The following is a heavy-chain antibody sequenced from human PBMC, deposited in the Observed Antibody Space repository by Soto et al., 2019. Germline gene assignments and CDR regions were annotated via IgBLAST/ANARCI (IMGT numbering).Heavy chain of an antibody. CDR2: IDSSRNYI. Sequence: DVQLVESGGGLVKPGGSLRLSCAASGFTFSIYTMTWVRQAPGKGLEWVASIDSSRNYIYYADSMRGRFTISRDNAKNSVFLEMNSLRAEDTAVYYCAREAHFYGRSDVYDIWGQGTMVTVSS. CDR3: AREAHFYGRSDVYDI. D-gene: IGHD3-10*02. J-gene: IGHJ3*02. CDR1: GFTFSIYT. V-gene: IGHV3-21*01.